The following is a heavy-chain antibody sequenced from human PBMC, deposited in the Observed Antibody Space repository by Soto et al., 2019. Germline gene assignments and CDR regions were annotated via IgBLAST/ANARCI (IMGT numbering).Heavy chain of an antibody. CDR3: ASFVVAAWNWFDP. D-gene: IGHD6-6*01. V-gene: IGHV4-59*01. J-gene: IGHJ5*02. CDR1: GGSISSYY. Sequence: SETLSLTCTVSGGSISSYYWSWIRQPPGKGLEWIGYIYYSGSTNYNPSLKSRVTISVDTSKNQFSLKLSSVTAADTAVYYCASFVVAAWNWFDPWGQGTLVTVSS. CDR2: IYYSGST.